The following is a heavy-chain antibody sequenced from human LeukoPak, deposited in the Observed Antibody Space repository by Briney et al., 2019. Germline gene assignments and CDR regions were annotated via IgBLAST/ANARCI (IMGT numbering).Heavy chain of an antibody. CDR1: GYSISSGYY. CDR2: IYHSGST. D-gene: IGHD3-22*01. J-gene: IGHJ3*02. Sequence: PSETLSLTCTVSGYSISSGYYWGWIRPPPGEGLEWIGVIYHSGSTYYNPSLKSRVTTSVDTSKNQFSLKLSSVTAADTAVYYCATYYYDSSGYQHDAFDIWGQGTMVTVSS. CDR3: ATYYYDSSGYQHDAFDI. V-gene: IGHV4-38-2*02.